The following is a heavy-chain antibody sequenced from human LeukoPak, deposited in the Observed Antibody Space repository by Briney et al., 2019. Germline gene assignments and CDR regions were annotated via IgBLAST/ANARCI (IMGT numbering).Heavy chain of an antibody. D-gene: IGHD6-19*01. CDR3: AKKEVISSGEWYFGL. CDR2: ISGSGGNT. V-gene: IGHV3-23*01. CDR1: GFTFSSYA. Sequence: GGSLRLSCAASGFTFSSYAMGWVRQAPGEGLEWVSGISGSGGNTYYADSVKGRFTISRDSSRNTLYLQMNNLRGDDTAVYYRAKKEVISSGEWYFGLWGRGTLVTVSS. J-gene: IGHJ2*01.